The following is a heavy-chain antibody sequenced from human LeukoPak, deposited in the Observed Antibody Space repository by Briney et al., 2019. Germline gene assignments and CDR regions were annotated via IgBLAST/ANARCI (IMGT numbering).Heavy chain of an antibody. V-gene: IGHV3-74*01. J-gene: IGHJ4*02. CDR1: GITFSNYW. CDR3: ATDDYRGLGY. Sequence: GGSLRLSCAASGITFSNYWMHWVRQAPGKGLVWVSHINMIGSHTTYADSVKGRFTISRDNAKSTVFLQMNSLRAEDTAVYYCATDDYRGLGYWGQGTLVTVPS. CDR2: INMIGSHT. D-gene: IGHD4-11*01.